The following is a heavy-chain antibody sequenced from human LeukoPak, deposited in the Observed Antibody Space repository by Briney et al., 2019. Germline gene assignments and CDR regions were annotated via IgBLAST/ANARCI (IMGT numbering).Heavy chain of an antibody. D-gene: IGHD2-2*01. CDR1: GFTFSNAW. CDR3: TTGGIVAVPPHY. J-gene: IGHJ4*02. Sequence: TGGSLRLSCAASGFTFSNAWMSWVRQAPGKGLEWVGRIKSKTDGGTTDYAAPVKGKFTISRDDSKNTLYLQMNSLKTEDTAVYYCTTGGIVAVPPHYWGQGTLVTVSS. V-gene: IGHV3-15*01. CDR2: IKSKTDGGTT.